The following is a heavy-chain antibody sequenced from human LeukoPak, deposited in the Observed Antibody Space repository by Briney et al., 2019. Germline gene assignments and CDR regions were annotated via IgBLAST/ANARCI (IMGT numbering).Heavy chain of an antibody. CDR3: TTFHGY. CDR1: GSTFSSYA. CDR2: IKSKTDGGTT. Sequence: GGSLRLSCAASGSTFSSYAMSWVRQAPGKGLEWVGHIKSKTDGGTTDYAAPVKGRFTISRDDSKNTLYLQMNSLKTEDTAVYYCTTFHGYWGQGTLVTVSS. J-gene: IGHJ4*02. V-gene: IGHV3-15*01.